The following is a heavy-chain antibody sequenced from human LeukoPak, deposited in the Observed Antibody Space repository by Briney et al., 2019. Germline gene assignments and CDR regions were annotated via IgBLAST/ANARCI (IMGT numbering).Heavy chain of an antibody. J-gene: IGHJ4*02. Sequence: SETLPLTCTVSGGSMSSYYWSWIRQPPGKGLEWIGYIYYSGSTKYNPSLKSRVTISVDTSKNQFSLKLSSVTAADTAVYCCARPGYSSSWTPVYWGQGTLVTVSS. CDR3: ARPGYSSSWTPVY. V-gene: IGHV4-59*08. D-gene: IGHD6-13*01. CDR2: IYYSGST. CDR1: GGSMSSYY.